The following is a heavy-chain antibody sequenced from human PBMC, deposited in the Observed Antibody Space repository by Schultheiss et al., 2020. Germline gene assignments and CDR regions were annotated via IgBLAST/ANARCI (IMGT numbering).Heavy chain of an antibody. Sequence: ASVKVSCKASGYTFTSYGISWVRQAPGQGLEWMGWISAYNGNTNYAQKLQGRVTMTTDTSTSTAYMELRSLRSDDTAVYYCARDLDPRYYDILTGYYVVSHDFDIWGQGTMVTVSS. CDR3: ARDLDPRYYDILTGYYVVSHDFDI. J-gene: IGHJ3*02. CDR2: ISAYNGNT. V-gene: IGHV1-18*04. CDR1: GYTFTSYG. D-gene: IGHD3-9*01.